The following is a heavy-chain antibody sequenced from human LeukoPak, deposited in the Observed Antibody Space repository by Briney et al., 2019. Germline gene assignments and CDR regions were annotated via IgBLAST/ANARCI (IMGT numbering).Heavy chain of an antibody. CDR2: ISGSGGST. CDR1: GFTFSTYA. V-gene: IGHV3-23*01. Sequence: GGSLRLSCVASGFTFSTYAMSWVRQAPGKGLEWVSVISGSGGSTYNADSVKGRFTISRDNSKNTLYLQMNSLRAEDTAVYYCAKGGSAWYGAIDYWGQGTLVTVSS. CDR3: AKGGSAWYGAIDY. J-gene: IGHJ4*02. D-gene: IGHD6-19*01.